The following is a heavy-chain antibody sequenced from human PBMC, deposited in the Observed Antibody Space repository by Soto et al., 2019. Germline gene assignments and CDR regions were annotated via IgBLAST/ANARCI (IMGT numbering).Heavy chain of an antibody. CDR1: GGSFSGYY. V-gene: IGHV4-39*01. D-gene: IGHD2-21*02. J-gene: IGHJ5*02. CDR3: ARHPSDFWFDP. Sequence: SEMLSLTCAVSGGSFSGYYWGWIRQPPGKGLEWIGSIYYSGSTYYNPSLKSRVTVSVDTSKNQFSLKLSSVTAADTAVYYCARHPSDFWFDPWGQGTLVTVSS. CDR2: IYYSGST.